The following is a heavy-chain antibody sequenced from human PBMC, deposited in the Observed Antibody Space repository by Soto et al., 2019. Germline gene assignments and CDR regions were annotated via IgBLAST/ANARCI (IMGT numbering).Heavy chain of an antibody. V-gene: IGHV4-59*11. CDR2: IYYRAST. CDR3: ATVANMAQRESHMDV. J-gene: IGHJ6*03. CDR1: GGSISSHY. D-gene: IGHD6-25*01. Sequence: QLHLQESGPGLVKPSETLSLTCTVSGGSISSHYWSWIRQPPGKGLEWLGYIYYRASTGYNPSLKSRVTMSVDTPNNQCTLKVTSVTAADTAVSSFATVANMAQRESHMDVWGKGTMVTVSS.